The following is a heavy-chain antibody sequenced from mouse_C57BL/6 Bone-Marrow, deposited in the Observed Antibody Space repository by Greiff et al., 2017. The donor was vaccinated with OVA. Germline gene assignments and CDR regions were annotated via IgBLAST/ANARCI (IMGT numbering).Heavy chain of an antibody. Sequence: VQLVESGPELVKPGASVKISCKASGYSFTSYYIHWVKQRPGQGLEWIGWIYPGSGNTKYNEKFKGKATLTADTSSSTAYMQLSSLTSEDSAVYYCARSGGNLWYFDYWGQGTTLTVSS. CDR1: GYSFTSYY. J-gene: IGHJ2*01. V-gene: IGHV1-66*01. CDR3: ARSGGNLWYFDY. D-gene: IGHD2-1*01. CDR2: IYPGSGNT.